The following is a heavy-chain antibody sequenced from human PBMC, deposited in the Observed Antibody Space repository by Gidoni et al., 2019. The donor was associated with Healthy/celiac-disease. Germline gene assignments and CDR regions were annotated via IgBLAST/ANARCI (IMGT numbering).Heavy chain of an antibody. Sequence: QVQLQESGPGLVKPSETLSLTCTVSGGSVSSGSYYWSWIRQPPGKGLEWIGYIYYSGSTNYNPSLKSRVTISVDTSKNQFSLKLSSVTAADTAVYYCATYDYSNYEGFDYWGQGTLVTVSS. CDR2: IYYSGST. V-gene: IGHV4-61*01. J-gene: IGHJ4*02. D-gene: IGHD4-4*01. CDR1: GGSVSSGSYY. CDR3: ATYDYSNYEGFDY.